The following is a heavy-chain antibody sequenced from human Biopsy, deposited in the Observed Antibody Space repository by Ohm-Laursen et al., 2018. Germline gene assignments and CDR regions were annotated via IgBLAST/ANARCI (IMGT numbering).Heavy chain of an antibody. CDR1: GFSFSDYY. J-gene: IGHJ4*02. Sequence: LSLTCAASGFSFSDYYMIWIRQAPGKGLEWVSYISRSGRTMYYADSVKGRFTISRGNANKSLYLQMNSLRDEDTAVYYCATTRSFDNWGQGTLVTVSS. D-gene: IGHD5-24*01. CDR2: ISRSGRTM. V-gene: IGHV3-11*01. CDR3: ATTRSFDN.